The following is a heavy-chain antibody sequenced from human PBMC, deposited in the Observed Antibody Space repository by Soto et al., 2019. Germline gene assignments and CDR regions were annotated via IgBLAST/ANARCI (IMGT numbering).Heavy chain of an antibody. CDR1: GFTFSNAW. J-gene: IGHJ4*02. CDR3: TTDPGPSIAAAGRHPVGEGFLYCY. CDR2: IKSKTDGGTT. V-gene: IGHV3-15*07. D-gene: IGHD6-13*01. Sequence: GGSLRLSCAASGFTFSNAWMNWVRQAPGKGLEWVGRIKSKTDGGTTDYAAPVKGRFTISRDDSKNTLYLQMNSLKTEDTAVYYCTTDPGPSIAAAGRHPVGEGFLYCYWGQGTLVTVSS.